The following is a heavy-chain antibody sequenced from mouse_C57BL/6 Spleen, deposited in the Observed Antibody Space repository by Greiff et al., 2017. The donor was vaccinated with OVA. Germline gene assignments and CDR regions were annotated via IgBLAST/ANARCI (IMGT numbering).Heavy chain of an antibody. CDR1: GFTITDDY. Sequence: EVQLQQSGAELVRPGASVKLSCTASGFTITDDYMHWVKQRPEQGLEWIGWIDPENGDTEYASKFQGKATITADTSSNTAYLQLSSLTSEDTAVYYCTTPRGSDWYFDVWGTGTTVTVSS. D-gene: IGHD1-1*01. CDR3: TTPRGSDWYFDV. CDR2: IDPENGDT. J-gene: IGHJ1*03. V-gene: IGHV14-4*01.